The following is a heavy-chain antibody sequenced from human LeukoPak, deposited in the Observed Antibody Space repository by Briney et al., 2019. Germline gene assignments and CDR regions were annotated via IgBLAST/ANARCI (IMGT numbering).Heavy chain of an antibody. CDR3: AKDDYGDYFDY. CDR2: ISGSGGST. V-gene: IGHV3-23*01. J-gene: IGHJ4*02. Sequence: GGSLRLSCAASGFTVSSNYMSWVRQAPGKGLEWVSVISGSGGSTYYADSVKGRFTISRDNFKNTLYLQMNSLRAEDTAVYYCAKDDYGDYFDYWGQGTLVTVSS. CDR1: GFTVSSNY. D-gene: IGHD4-17*01.